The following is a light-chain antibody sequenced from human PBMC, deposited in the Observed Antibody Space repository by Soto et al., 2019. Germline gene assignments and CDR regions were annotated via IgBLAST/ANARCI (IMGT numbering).Light chain of an antibody. CDR1: QSVSNNY. CDR3: QQYGSSGT. V-gene: IGKV3-20*01. J-gene: IGKJ1*01. Sequence: EIVLKQSPGTLSLSPGERGTLSCRASQSVSNNYLAWYQQKPGQAPRLLIYGASNRATGIPDRFSGSGSGTDFPLTISRLEPEDFAVYYCQQYGSSGTFGQGTKLDIK. CDR2: GAS.